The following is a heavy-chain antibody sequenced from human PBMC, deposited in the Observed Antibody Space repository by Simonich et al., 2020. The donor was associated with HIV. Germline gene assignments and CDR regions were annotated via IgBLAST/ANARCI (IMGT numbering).Heavy chain of an antibody. V-gene: IGHV3-30*02. CDR1: GFTFSSYG. J-gene: IGHJ4*02. D-gene: IGHD4-17*01. CDR3: AKDYLLHTVTHHFDY. CDR2: IRYDGSNK. Sequence: QVQLVESGGGVVQPGGSLRLSCAASGFTFSSYGMDWVRQAPGKGLVWVAFIRYDGSNKYYADSVKGRFTISRDNSKNTLYLQMNSLRAEDTAVYYCAKDYLLHTVTHHFDYWGQGTLVTVSS.